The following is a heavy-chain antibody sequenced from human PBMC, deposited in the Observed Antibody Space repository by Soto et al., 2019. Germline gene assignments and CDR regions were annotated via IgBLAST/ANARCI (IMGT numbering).Heavy chain of an antibody. CDR3: TRGGRNDWFDH. V-gene: IGHV3-74*01. CDR2: VSRDGRGT. Sequence: EVQLVESGGGLVRPGGSLRLSCAASGFTFTTYGMHWVRQVPGKGLVWVAFVSRDGRGTDHADSVKGRFTISRDNAKNTLHLQMKSLRAADTAVYYCTRGGRNDWFDHWGQGNLVTVSS. CDR1: GFTFTTYG. J-gene: IGHJ5*02. D-gene: IGHD1-1*01.